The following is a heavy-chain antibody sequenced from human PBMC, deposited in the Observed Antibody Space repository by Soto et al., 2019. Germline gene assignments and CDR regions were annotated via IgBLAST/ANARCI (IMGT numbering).Heavy chain of an antibody. Sequence: AASVKVSCKASGYTFTSYDINWVRQATGQGLEWMGWMNPNSGNTGYAQKFQRRVTMTRNTSISTAYMELSSLRSADTAVYYCKSCDTDFWSGYLLYVWGQGSTLTLS. J-gene: IGHJ6*02. CDR3: KSCDTDFWSGYLLYV. V-gene: IGHV1-8*01. D-gene: IGHD3-3*01. CDR1: GYTFTSYD. CDR2: MNPNSGNT.